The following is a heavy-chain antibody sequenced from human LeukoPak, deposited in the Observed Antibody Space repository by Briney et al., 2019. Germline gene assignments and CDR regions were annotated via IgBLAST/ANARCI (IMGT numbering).Heavy chain of an antibody. CDR2: IYYSGST. J-gene: IGHJ1*01. Sequence: SETLSLTCTVSGGSISSYYWSWIRQPPGKGLEWIGYIYYSGSTNYNPSLKSRVTITVDTSKNQFSLQLSSVTAADTDVYYCARGPNVSDFWSGYSYFQHWGQGTLVTVSS. CDR1: GGSISSYY. V-gene: IGHV4-59*12. D-gene: IGHD3-3*01. CDR3: ARGPNVSDFWSGYSYFQH.